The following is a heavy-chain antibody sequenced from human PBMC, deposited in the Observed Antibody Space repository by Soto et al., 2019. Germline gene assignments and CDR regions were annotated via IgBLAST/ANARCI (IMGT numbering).Heavy chain of an antibody. V-gene: IGHV3-15*01. Sequence: GGSLRLSCAASGFTFSNAWMSWVRQAPGKGLEWVGRIKSKTDGGTTDYAAPVKGRFTISRDDSKNTLYLQMNSLKTEDTAVYYCTTDIYCSGGSCFGTSNWFDPWGQGTLVTVSS. CDR1: GFTFSNAW. CDR3: TTDIYCSGGSCFGTSNWFDP. CDR2: IKSKTDGGTT. J-gene: IGHJ5*02. D-gene: IGHD2-15*01.